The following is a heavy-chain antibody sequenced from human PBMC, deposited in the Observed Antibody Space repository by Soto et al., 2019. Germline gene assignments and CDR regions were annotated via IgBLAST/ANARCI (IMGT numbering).Heavy chain of an antibody. CDR1: GGSINSGDYY. CDR3: ARLYTGYEAFDY. J-gene: IGHJ4*02. Sequence: TLSLTFSVSGGSINSGDYYWSWIRQSPGKGLEWIGYIYYSGSTYYNPSLKSRSTISIDTSKNQFFLNVDSVTAADTAVYYCARLYTGYEAFDYWGQGTLVTVSS. D-gene: IGHD5-12*01. CDR2: IYYSGST. V-gene: IGHV4-30-4*01.